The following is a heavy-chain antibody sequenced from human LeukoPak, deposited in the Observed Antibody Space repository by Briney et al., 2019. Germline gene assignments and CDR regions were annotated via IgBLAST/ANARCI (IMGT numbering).Heavy chain of an antibody. Sequence: SETLSLTCAVYGGSFCGYYWSWIRQPPGKGLEWIGEINHSGSTNYTPSLKSRVTISVDTSKNQFSLKLSSVTAADTAVYYCARQRVITFGGVIVGNNWFDPWGQGTLVTVSS. CDR3: ARQRVITFGGVIVGNNWFDP. CDR2: INHSGST. CDR1: GGSFCGYY. D-gene: IGHD3-16*02. J-gene: IGHJ5*02. V-gene: IGHV4-34*01.